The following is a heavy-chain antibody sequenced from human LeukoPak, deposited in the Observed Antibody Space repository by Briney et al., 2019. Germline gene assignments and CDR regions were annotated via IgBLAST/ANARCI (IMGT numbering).Heavy chain of an antibody. CDR2: IYHSGST. CDR1: GGSFSGYY. D-gene: IGHD3-10*01. V-gene: IGHV4-34*01. Sequence: SETLSLTCAVYGGSFSGYYWSWIRQPPGKGLEWIGEIYHSGSTNYNPSLKSRVAISVDKSKNQFSLKLSSVTAADTAVYYCARYGSENYSSYVFDIWGQGTMVTVSS. J-gene: IGHJ3*02. CDR3: ARYGSENYSSYVFDI.